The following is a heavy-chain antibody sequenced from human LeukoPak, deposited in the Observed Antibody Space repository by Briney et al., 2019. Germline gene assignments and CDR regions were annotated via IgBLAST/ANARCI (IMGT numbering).Heavy chain of an antibody. CDR2: IYYSGST. Sequence: SETLSLTCTVSGGSISSYYWSWIRQPPGKGLEWIGYIYYSGSTNYNPSPKSRVTISVDKSKNQFSLKLSSVTAADTAVYYCARVTSTVTTEVFDYWGQGTLVTVSS. D-gene: IGHD4-11*01. J-gene: IGHJ4*02. V-gene: IGHV4-59*12. CDR3: ARVTSTVTTEVFDY. CDR1: GGSISSYY.